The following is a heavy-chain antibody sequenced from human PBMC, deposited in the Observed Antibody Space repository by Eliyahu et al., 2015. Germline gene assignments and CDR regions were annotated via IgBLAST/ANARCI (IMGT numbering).Heavy chain of an antibody. D-gene: IGHD1-26*01. Sequence: QVQLVQSGAEVKKPGASVKVSCKASGYTFTSYYMHWVRQAPGQGLEWMGIINPSGGSTSYAQKFQGRVTMTRDTSTSTVYMELSSLRSEDTAVYYCARVSVGATKESLNFDYWGQGTLVTVSS. CDR3: ARVSVGATKESLNFDY. CDR1: GYTFTSYY. V-gene: IGHV1-46*01. J-gene: IGHJ4*02. CDR2: INPSGGST.